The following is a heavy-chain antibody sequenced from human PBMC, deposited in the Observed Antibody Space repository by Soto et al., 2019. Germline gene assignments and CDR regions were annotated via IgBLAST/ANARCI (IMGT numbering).Heavy chain of an antibody. Sequence: QVQLVQSGAEVKKPGASVKVSCKASGYTFTSYVISWVRQAPGQGLEWMGWISAYNGNTNYAQKLQGRVTRTTDTSTSTAYMELRSLRSADPAVYYCATYSSGWYQLDYWGQGTLVTVSA. CDR2: ISAYNGNT. D-gene: IGHD6-19*01. CDR1: GYTFTSYV. J-gene: IGHJ4*02. CDR3: ATYSSGWYQLDY. V-gene: IGHV1-18*01.